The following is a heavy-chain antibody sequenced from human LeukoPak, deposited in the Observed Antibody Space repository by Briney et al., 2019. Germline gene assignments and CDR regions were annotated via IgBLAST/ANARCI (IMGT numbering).Heavy chain of an antibody. Sequence: PGGSLRLSCAASGFTFSSYAMSWVRQAPGKGLEWVSAISGSGGSTYYADSVKGRFTISRDNSKNTLYLQMNSLRAEDTAVYYCAVITGIFDDAFDIWGQGTMVTVSS. CDR1: GFTFSSYA. V-gene: IGHV3-23*01. CDR3: AVITGIFDDAFDI. CDR2: ISGSGGST. J-gene: IGHJ3*02. D-gene: IGHD1-20*01.